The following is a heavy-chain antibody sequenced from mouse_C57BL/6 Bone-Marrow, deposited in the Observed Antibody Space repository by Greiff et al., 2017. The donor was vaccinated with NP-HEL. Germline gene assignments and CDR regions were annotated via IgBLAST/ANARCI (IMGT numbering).Heavy chain of an antibody. D-gene: IGHD1-1*01. CDR3: ATYGSGWYFDV. CDR2: INPSSGYT. V-gene: IGHV1-7*01. J-gene: IGHJ1*03. Sequence: VQLQQSGAELANPGASVKLSCKASGYTFTSYWMHWVKQRPGQGLEWIGYINPSSGYTKYNQKFKDKATLTADKSSSTAYMQLSSLTYEDSAVYYCATYGSGWYFDVWGTGTTVTVSS. CDR1: GYTFTSYW.